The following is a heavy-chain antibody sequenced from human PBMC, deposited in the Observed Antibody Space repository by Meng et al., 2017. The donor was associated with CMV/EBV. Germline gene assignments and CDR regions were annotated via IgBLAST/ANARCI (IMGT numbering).Heavy chain of an antibody. CDR2: IYYSGST. Sequence: ESLKISCTVSGGSISSRSYYWGWIRQPPGKGLEWIGSIYYSGSTYYNPSLKSRVTISVDTSKNQFSLKLSSVTAADTAVYYCARRIGDIVVVPAAIHASQNWFDPWGQGTLVTVSS. D-gene: IGHD2-2*02. CDR3: ARRIGDIVVVPAAIHASQNWFDP. CDR1: GGSISSRSYY. J-gene: IGHJ5*02. V-gene: IGHV4-39*01.